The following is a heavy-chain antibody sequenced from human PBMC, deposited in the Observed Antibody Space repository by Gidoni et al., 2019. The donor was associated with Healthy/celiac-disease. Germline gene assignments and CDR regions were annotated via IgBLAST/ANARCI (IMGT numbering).Heavy chain of an antibody. V-gene: IGHV3-23*01. CDR1: GFPFSIYA. Sequence: EVQVLESGGGLVQPGGSLRLSCAPPGFPFSIYAMTWVRQAPGKGLEWVSAISYSAGITYYADSVKGRFTISRDNSKNTLYLQMNNLRAEDTAVYYCAKDRAEGGHYYMDVWGKGTTVTVSS. CDR3: AKDRAEGGHYYMDV. J-gene: IGHJ6*03. CDR2: ISYSAGIT.